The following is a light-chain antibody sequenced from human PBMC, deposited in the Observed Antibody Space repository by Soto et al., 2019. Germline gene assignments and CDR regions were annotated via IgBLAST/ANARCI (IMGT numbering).Light chain of an antibody. Sequence: DIPMTQSPSSLSASVGDIVTISCQASQHISNSLNWYQQKSGKDPKLLIYDASNLETGVPSRFSGSRSGTDFTFTIGSLQPENIATYYCQQYDTVPYTFGQGTKLEI. CDR3: QQYDTVPYT. CDR1: QHISNS. CDR2: DAS. V-gene: IGKV1-33*01. J-gene: IGKJ2*01.